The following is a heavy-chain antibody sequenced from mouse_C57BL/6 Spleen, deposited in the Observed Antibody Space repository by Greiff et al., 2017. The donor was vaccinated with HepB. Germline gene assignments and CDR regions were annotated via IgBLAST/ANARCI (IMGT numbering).Heavy chain of an antibody. CDR1: GYAFSSYW. D-gene: IGHD3-3*01. CDR2: IYPGDGDT. Sequence: VKVVESGAELVKPGASVKISCKASGYAFSSYWMNWVKQRPGKGLEWIGQIYPGDGDTNYNGKFKGKATLTADKSSSTAYLQLSSLTSEDSAVYLCARGGRNWDFDVWGTGTTVTVSS. V-gene: IGHV1-80*01. CDR3: ARGGRNWDFDV. J-gene: IGHJ1*03.